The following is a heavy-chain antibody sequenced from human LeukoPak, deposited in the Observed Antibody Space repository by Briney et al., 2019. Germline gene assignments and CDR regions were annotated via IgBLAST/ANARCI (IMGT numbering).Heavy chain of an antibody. J-gene: IGHJ4*02. Sequence: GGSLRLSCAASGFTFSSYWMSWVRQAPGKGLEWVANIKRDGSDNYYVGSVEGRFTISRDNDKNSLYLQMSSLRAEDTAIYYCARALYNRGWYPDYFDSWGQGALVTVSS. CDR1: GFTFSSYW. CDR2: IKRDGSDN. D-gene: IGHD6-19*01. CDR3: ARALYNRGWYPDYFDS. V-gene: IGHV3-7*01.